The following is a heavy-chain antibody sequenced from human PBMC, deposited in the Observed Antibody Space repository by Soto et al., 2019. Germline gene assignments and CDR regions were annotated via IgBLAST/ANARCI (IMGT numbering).Heavy chain of an antibody. J-gene: IGHJ4*02. CDR2: IYYSGST. CDR1: GGSISSSSYY. Sequence: QLQLQESGPGLVKPSETLSLTCTVSGGSISSSSYYWGWIRQPPGKGLEWIGSIYYSGSTYYNPSLKSRVTISVDTSKNQFSLKLSSVTAADTAVYYCARHAPRYSNLFTLRPNGVDYWGQGTLVTVSS. V-gene: IGHV4-39*01. CDR3: ARHAPRYSNLFTLRPNGVDY. D-gene: IGHD4-4*01.